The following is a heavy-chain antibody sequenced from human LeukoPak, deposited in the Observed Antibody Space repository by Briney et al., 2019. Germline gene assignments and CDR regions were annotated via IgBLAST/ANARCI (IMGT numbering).Heavy chain of an antibody. CDR3: AREGYYGSGSPPSLYFDY. D-gene: IGHD3-10*01. Sequence: GGSLRLSCTASGFSFSGHWMHWARQLPGKGLVWVSRISPTGSTTSYADSVKGRFTISRDNSRSTLYLQMNSLRPEDTAIYYCAREGYYGSGSPPSLYFDYWGQGTLVTVSS. CDR2: ISPTGSTT. CDR1: GFSFSGHW. J-gene: IGHJ4*02. V-gene: IGHV3-74*01.